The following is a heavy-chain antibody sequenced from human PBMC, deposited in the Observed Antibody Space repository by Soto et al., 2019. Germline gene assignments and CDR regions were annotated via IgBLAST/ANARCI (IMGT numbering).Heavy chain of an antibody. D-gene: IGHD2-21*02. CDR3: ARRSARDFSRSLDY. CDR2: IYPGDADT. V-gene: IGHV5-51*01. Sequence: VQMVQSGAEVKKPGESLKISCQGSGYRFSDYWVAWVRLTPGKGLEWLGIIYPGDADTKYSPSFRGQVTISADKSSSTTFLQWDSLKASDTAIYYCARRSARDFSRSLDYWGRGTPVTVSS. CDR1: GYRFSDYW. J-gene: IGHJ4*02.